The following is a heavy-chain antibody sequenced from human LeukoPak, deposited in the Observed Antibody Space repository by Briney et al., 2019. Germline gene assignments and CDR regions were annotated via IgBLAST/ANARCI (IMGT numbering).Heavy chain of an antibody. V-gene: IGHV4-39*01. CDR3: ARQHTGFDSNFV. CDR2: IYYTGYT. D-gene: IGHD3-22*01. CDR1: GGSISSTDYY. Sequence: KPSETLSLTCKVSGGSISSTDYYWGWVRQPPGKGLEWIGSIYYTGYTNYSPSLRSRVTISVDSSENRFSLRLNSVTAADTAIYYCARQHTGFDSNFVWGQGTLVTVSS. J-gene: IGHJ4*02.